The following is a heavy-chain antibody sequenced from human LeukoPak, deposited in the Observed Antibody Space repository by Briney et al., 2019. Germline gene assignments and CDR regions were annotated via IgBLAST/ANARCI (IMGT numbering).Heavy chain of an antibody. CDR2: VYRSGST. Sequence: PSETLSLTCAVSGGSVNTGGFSWSWIRQPPGQGLEWIGYVYRSGSTLYNPSLHSRVVMSLDKSNNRFSLQLHSVTAADTAMYFCARNVGLAAATAAGAFDVWGQGTMVTVSS. D-gene: IGHD6-25*01. J-gene: IGHJ3*01. V-gene: IGHV4-30-2*01. CDR1: GGSVNTGGFS. CDR3: ARNVGLAAATAAGAFDV.